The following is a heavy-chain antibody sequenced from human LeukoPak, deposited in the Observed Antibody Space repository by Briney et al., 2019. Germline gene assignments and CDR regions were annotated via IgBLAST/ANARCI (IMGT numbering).Heavy chain of an antibody. CDR2: IYHSGST. CDR3: ARDERLLSFLK. V-gene: IGHV4-38-2*02. CDR1: GYSISSGYY. J-gene: IGHJ4*02. Sequence: PSETLSLTCTVSGYSISSGYYWGWIRQPPGKGLEWIGSIYHSGSTYYNPSLKSRVTISVDTSKNQFSLKLSSVTAADTAIYYCARDERLLSFLKWGQGTLVTVSS. D-gene: IGHD3-3*01.